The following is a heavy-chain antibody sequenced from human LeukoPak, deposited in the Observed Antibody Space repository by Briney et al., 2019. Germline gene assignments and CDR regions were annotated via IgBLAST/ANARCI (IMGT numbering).Heavy chain of an antibody. J-gene: IGHJ5*02. Sequence: SETLSLTCTVSGYSISSGYYWGWIRQPPGKGLESIGSIYHSGSTYYNPSLKSRVTISVDTSKNQFSLKLSSVTAADTAVYYCARDYSGYCSSTSCYAPNWFDPWGQGTLVTVSS. V-gene: IGHV4-38-2*02. D-gene: IGHD2-2*03. CDR2: IYHSGST. CDR1: GYSISSGYY. CDR3: ARDYSGYCSSTSCYAPNWFDP.